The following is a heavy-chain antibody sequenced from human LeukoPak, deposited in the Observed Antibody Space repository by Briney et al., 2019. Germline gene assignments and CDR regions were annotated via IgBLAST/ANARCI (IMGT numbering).Heavy chain of an antibody. CDR2: IKQDGSGK. Sequence: GGSLRLSCAASGFTFSSYWMSWVRQAPGKGLEWVANIKQDGSGKYYVDSVKGRFTISRDNAKNSLYLQMNSLRAEDTAVYYCARDSELASYYYDSSGSHEDYWGQGTLVTVSS. CDR3: ARDSELASYYYDSSGSHEDY. V-gene: IGHV3-7*03. CDR1: GFTFSSYW. J-gene: IGHJ4*02. D-gene: IGHD3-22*01.